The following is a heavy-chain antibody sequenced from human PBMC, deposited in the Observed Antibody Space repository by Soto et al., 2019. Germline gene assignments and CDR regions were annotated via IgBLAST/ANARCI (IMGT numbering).Heavy chain of an antibody. CDR1: GFTVSDAW. CDR3: DKEMTYTVTTGL. D-gene: IGHD4-4*01. Sequence: GSLRLSCAVSGFTVSDAWMTWVRQAPGKGLEWVGRIKSKTDGGTAEYAAPVKGRFTISRDDSKNTLYLQMNRLRIEDTAIYYCDKEMTYTVTTGLGGRGTRITGTS. CDR2: IKSKTDGGTA. V-gene: IGHV3-15*01. J-gene: IGHJ4*02.